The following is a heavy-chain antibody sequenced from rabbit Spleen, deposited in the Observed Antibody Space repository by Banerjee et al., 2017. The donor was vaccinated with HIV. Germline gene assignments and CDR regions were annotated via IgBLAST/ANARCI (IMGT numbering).Heavy chain of an antibody. J-gene: IGHJ2*01. CDR1: GISFGISDY. CDR3: ARNYVNVFDP. D-gene: IGHD1-1*01. V-gene: IGHV1S40*01. Sequence: QSLVESGGGLVQPEGSLTLTCTASGISFGISDYMCWVRQAPGKGLEWIACIYVGSGGGTKYATWAKGRFTISKTSSTTVTLQMTSLTVADTATYFCARNYVNVFDPWGPGTLVTVS. CDR2: IYVGSGGGT.